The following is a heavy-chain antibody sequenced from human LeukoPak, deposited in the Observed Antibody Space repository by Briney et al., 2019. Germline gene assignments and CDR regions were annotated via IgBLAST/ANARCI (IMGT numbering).Heavy chain of an antibody. J-gene: IGHJ6*03. Sequence: ASVKVSCKASGYAFTSYGISWVRQAPGQGLEWMGWISAYNGNTNYAQKLQGRVTMTTDTSTSTAYMELRSLRSDDTAVYYCARSSGTPKISVYYYYYYMDVWGKGTTVTVSS. CDR3: ARSSGTPKISVYYYYYYMDV. CDR1: GYAFTSYG. D-gene: IGHD2/OR15-2a*01. V-gene: IGHV1-18*01. CDR2: ISAYNGNT.